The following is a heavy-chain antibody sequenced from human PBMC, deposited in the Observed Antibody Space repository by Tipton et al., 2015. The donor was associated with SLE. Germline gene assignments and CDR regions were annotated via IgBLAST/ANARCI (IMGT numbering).Heavy chain of an antibody. Sequence: QSGPEVKKPGSSVKVSCKASGGTFSSYTISWVRQAPGQGLEWMGRIIPILGIANYAQKFQGRVTITADKSTSTAYMELSSLRSEDTAVYYCARKGMGYYYYYMDVWGKGTTVTVSS. D-gene: IGHD3-16*01. J-gene: IGHJ6*03. CDR1: GGTFSSYT. CDR3: ARKGMGYYYYYMDV. V-gene: IGHV1-69*02. CDR2: IIPILGIA.